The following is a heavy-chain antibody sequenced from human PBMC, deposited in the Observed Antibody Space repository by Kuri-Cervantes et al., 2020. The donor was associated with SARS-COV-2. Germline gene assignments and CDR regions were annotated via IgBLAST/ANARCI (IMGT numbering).Heavy chain of an antibody. CDR1: GYTLPELS. J-gene: IGHJ4*02. D-gene: IGHD3-22*01. V-gene: IGHV1-24*01. CDR2: FDTEDGKT. Sequence: AAVQVTCKVSGYTLPELSMHWVRQVPGKGLEWMGGFDTEDGKTVYARKFQGRVTMTEDTSTDTAYMELSSLRFEDMAVYYCASTLDYSAYYRPFDYWGQGTLVTVSS. CDR3: ASTLDYSAYYRPFDY.